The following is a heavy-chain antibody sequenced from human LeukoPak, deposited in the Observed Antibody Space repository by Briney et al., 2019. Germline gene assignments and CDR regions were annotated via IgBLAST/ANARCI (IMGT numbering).Heavy chain of an antibody. CDR2: ISAYNGST. CDR3: AGDKGGVESPYYYGSGSYYKDY. CDR1: GYTFTSYG. D-gene: IGHD3-10*01. V-gene: IGHV1-18*01. Sequence: ASVKVSCKASGYTFTSYGISWVRQAPGQGLEWMGWISAYNGSTNYAQKLQGRVTMTTDTSTSTAYMELRSLRSDDTAVYYCAGDKGGVESPYYYGSGSYYKDYWGQGTLVTVSS. J-gene: IGHJ4*02.